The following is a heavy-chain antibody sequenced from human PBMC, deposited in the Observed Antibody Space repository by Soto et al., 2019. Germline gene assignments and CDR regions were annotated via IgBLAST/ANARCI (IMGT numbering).Heavy chain of an antibody. D-gene: IGHD5-18*01. CDR1: DGSFSGYY. CDR3: ARGHRYSYGPYYYYDMDV. V-gene: IGHV4-34*01. CDR2: INHSGST. Sequence: QVQLQQWGAGLLKPAETLSLTCGVYDGSFSGYYWTWIRQPPGQGLEWIGEINHSGSTHYNSSLKSRVTISADTSNNQFSLKVTSVTAADTAVYYCARGHRYSYGPYYYYDMDVWGKGTTVAVSS. J-gene: IGHJ6*03.